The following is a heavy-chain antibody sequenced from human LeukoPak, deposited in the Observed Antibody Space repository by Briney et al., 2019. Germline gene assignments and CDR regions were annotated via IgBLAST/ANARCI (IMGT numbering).Heavy chain of an antibody. CDR2: ISSDSTYI. Sequence: GGSLRLSCAASGVSFSSYTMNWVRQAPGKGLEWVSSISSDSTYIYYADSVKGRFTISRDNAKNSLYLQMNSLRAEDTAVYYCASEGTTGTTWGPDYWGQGTLVTVSS. D-gene: IGHD1-1*01. CDR1: GVSFSSYT. CDR3: ASEGTTGTTWGPDY. J-gene: IGHJ4*02. V-gene: IGHV3-21*01.